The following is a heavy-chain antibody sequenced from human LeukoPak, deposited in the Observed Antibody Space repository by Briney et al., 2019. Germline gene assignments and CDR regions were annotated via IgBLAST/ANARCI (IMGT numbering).Heavy chain of an antibody. CDR3: VRENYSSGWYGIIDY. CDR2: IYYSGNT. V-gene: IGHV4-59*01. CDR1: GDSISSYS. J-gene: IGHJ4*02. Sequence: SETLSLTCSVSGDSISSYSWSWIRQPPGKGLEWIGYIYYSGNTNYNPSLKSRVTISVDTSKNQFSLKLSSVTAADTAVYYCVRENYSSGWYGIIDYWGQGTLVTVSS. D-gene: IGHD6-19*01.